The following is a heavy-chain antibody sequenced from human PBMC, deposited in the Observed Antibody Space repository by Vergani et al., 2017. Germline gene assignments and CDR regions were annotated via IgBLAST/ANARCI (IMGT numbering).Heavy chain of an antibody. CDR1: GFTFNNYA. CDR2: IRWNSGSI. D-gene: IGHD3-3*01. Sequence: EVQLVESGGGLVQPARSLSLSCAASGFTFNNYAFHWFRHPQGKGLEWVSVIRWNSGSIGYADSVQGRFTISRDNAKNSLYLQMNSLRAEDTALYYCAKDHYDFWSGYPNLSPFDLWGRGTLVTVSS. J-gene: IGHJ2*01. V-gene: IGHV3-9*01. CDR3: AKDHYDFWSGYPNLSPFDL.